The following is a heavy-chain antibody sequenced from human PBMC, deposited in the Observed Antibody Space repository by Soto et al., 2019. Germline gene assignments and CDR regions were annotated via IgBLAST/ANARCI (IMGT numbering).Heavy chain of an antibody. Sequence: GGSLRLSCAASGFTFSIYAMSWVRHAPGKGLEWVSAISGSGGSTYYADSVKGRFTISRDNSKNTLYLQMNSLRAEDTAVYYCAKEGSSSSRGYFDYWGQGTLVTVSS. J-gene: IGHJ4*02. CDR2: ISGSGGST. V-gene: IGHV3-23*01. CDR3: AKEGSSSSRGYFDY. D-gene: IGHD6-13*01. CDR1: GFTFSIYA.